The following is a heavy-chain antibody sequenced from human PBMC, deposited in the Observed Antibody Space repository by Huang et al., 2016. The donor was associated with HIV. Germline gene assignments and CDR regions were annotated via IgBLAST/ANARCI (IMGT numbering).Heavy chain of an antibody. CDR3: ARFGSYYYGSGSYLDAFDI. D-gene: IGHD3-10*01. J-gene: IGHJ3*02. CDR2: ITSSSGSI. V-gene: IGHV3-48*01. CDR1: GFTFSTYN. Sequence: EVQLMESGGGLVQPGGSLRLSCAASGFTFSTYNMNWVRQAPGRGLEWVSDITSSSGSIYYAESVKGRFTISRDNAKNSLYLQMNSLRAEDTAVYYCARFGSYYYGSGSYLDAFDIWGQGTMVTVSS.